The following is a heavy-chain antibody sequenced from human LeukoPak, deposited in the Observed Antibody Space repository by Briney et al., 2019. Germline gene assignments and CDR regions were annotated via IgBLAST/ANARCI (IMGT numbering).Heavy chain of an antibody. CDR1: GFTFSSYA. Sequence: GGSLRLPCAASGFTFSSYAMHWVRQAPGKGLEWVAVISYDGSNKYYADSVKGRFTISRDNSKNTLYLQMNSLRAEDTAVYYCARGRRRATDAFDIWGQGTMVTVSS. CDR2: ISYDGSNK. CDR3: ARGRRRATDAFDI. J-gene: IGHJ3*02. V-gene: IGHV3-30-3*01.